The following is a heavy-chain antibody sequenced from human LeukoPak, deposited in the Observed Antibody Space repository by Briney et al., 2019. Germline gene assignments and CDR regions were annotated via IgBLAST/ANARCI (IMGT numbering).Heavy chain of an antibody. D-gene: IGHD4-17*01. CDR3: ARAGAAVTMFFDF. Sequence: ASVKVSCKASGYTFTGYYMHWVRQAPGQGPEWMGWMNPVTGNAGSAQKFQGRVTLTRDMSISTAYMELRSLTSDDTALYYCARAGAAVTMFFDFWGQGTLVTVSS. V-gene: IGHV1-2*02. CDR2: MNPVTGNA. J-gene: IGHJ4*02. CDR1: GYTFTGYY.